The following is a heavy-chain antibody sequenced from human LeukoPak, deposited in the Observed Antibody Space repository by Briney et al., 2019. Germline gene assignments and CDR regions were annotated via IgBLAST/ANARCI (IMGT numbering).Heavy chain of an antibody. V-gene: IGHV3-9*01. CDR3: TKDPGIAVAGTLFDY. D-gene: IGHD6-19*01. CDR1: GFTFSSYA. CDR2: ISWNSGSI. Sequence: GGSLRLSCAASGFTFSSYAMHWVRQAPGKGLEWVSGISWNSGSIGYADSVKGRFTISRDNAKNSLYLQMNSLRAEDTALYYCTKDPGIAVAGTLFDYWGQGTLVTVSS. J-gene: IGHJ4*02.